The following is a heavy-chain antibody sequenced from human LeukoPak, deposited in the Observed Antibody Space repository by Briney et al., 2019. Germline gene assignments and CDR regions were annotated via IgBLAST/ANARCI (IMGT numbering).Heavy chain of an antibody. CDR2: ISGSGGST. D-gene: IGHD2-2*01. Sequence: GGSLRLSCAASGFTFSSYAMSWVRQAPGKGLEWVSAISGSGGSTYYADSVKGRLTISRDNSKNTLYLQMNSLRAEDTAVYYCAKDGSKGYCSSTSCYGDAFDIWGQGTMVTVSS. J-gene: IGHJ3*02. V-gene: IGHV3-23*01. CDR1: GFTFSSYA. CDR3: AKDGSKGYCSSTSCYGDAFDI.